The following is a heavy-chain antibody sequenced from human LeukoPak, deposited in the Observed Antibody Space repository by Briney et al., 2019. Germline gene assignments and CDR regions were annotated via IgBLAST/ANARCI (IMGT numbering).Heavy chain of an antibody. D-gene: IGHD3-10*01. CDR3: AKDLGPYYYGSGRQYYYYYYGMDV. CDR2: TWYDGNKE. V-gene: IGHV3-33*06. Sequence: GGSLRLSCAASGFTFSNYGMHWVRQAPGKGLEWVAITWYDGNKEYYADSVKGRFTISRDNSKNTLYLQMNSLRAEDTAVYYCAKDLGPYYYGSGRQYYYYYYGMDVWGQGTTVTVSS. CDR1: GFTFSNYG. J-gene: IGHJ6*02.